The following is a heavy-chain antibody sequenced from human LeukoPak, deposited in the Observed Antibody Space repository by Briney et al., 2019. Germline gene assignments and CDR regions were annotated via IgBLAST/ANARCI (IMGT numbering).Heavy chain of an antibody. CDR1: GFTFGDYV. J-gene: IGHJ4*02. CDR2: IRSKVYGGTT. V-gene: IGHV3-49*04. D-gene: IGHD4-23*01. Sequence: AGGSKRLSCRCSGFTFGDYVMTWVRQAPGKGLEWVGFIRSKVYGGTTEYAASVKGRFIISRDDSKSIAYLQMNSLETEDTAVYYCTRDYGGFDYWGQGTLVPVS. CDR3: TRDYGGFDY.